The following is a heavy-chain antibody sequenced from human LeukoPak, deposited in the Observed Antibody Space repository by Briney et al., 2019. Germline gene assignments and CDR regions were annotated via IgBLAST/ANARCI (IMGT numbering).Heavy chain of an antibody. CDR1: GGSISSSSYY. Sequence: PSETLSLTCTVSGGSISSSSYYWGWIRQPPGKGLEWIGSIYYSGSTYYNPSLKSRVTISVDTSKNQFSLKLSSVTAADTAVYYCAGTGRGSVDYWGQGTLVTVSS. CDR3: AGTGRGSVDY. J-gene: IGHJ4*02. D-gene: IGHD1-26*01. CDR2: IYYSGST. V-gene: IGHV4-39*01.